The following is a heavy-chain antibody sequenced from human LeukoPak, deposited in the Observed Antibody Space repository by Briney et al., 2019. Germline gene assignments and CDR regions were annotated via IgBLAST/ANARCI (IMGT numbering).Heavy chain of an antibody. CDR1: GFTFSSYA. D-gene: IGHD3-22*01. V-gene: IGHV3-30-3*01. Sequence: GRSLRLSCAASGFTFSSYAMHWVRQAPGKGLEWVAVISYDGSNKYYADSVKGRFTISRDNSKNTLYLQMNSLRAEDTAVYYCARVGDSSGYYYAYFDYWGQGTLVTVSS. CDR3: ARVGDSSGYYYAYFDY. CDR2: ISYDGSNK. J-gene: IGHJ4*02.